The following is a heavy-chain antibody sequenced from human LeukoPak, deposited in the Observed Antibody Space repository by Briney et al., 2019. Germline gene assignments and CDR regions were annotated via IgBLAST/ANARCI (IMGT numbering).Heavy chain of an antibody. Sequence: GGSLRLSCEASGLAFRNFAMSWVRQAPGKGLEWVSGLTGSGGSSYYADSVKGRFTISRDNAKNALYLQMNSLRADDTALYYCAKMKGQRLNDYCMDVWGKGTTVTVSS. CDR3: AKMKGQRLNDYCMDV. V-gene: IGHV3-23*01. CDR1: GLAFRNFA. CDR2: LTGSGGSS. J-gene: IGHJ6*03.